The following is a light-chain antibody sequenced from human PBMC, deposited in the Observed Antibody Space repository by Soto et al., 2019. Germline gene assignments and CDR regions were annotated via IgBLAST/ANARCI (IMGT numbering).Light chain of an antibody. J-gene: IGLJ2*01. CDR2: DVS. CDR3: SSYTSSSTLVV. Sequence: QSALTQPASVSGSPGQSITISCTGTSSDVGGYNYVSWYQQHPGKAPTLMIYDVSNRPSGVSNRFSGSKSGNTASLTISGLQAEDEADYDCSSYTSSSTLVVFGGGTKLTV. CDR1: SSDVGGYNY. V-gene: IGLV2-14*01.